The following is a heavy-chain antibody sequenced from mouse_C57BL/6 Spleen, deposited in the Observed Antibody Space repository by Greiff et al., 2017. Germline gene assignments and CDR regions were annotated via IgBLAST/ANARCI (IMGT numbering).Heavy chain of an antibody. CDR1: GYTFTSYW. J-gene: IGHJ1*03. CDR3: ARRGNYGGWYVDG. CDR2: IDPSDGYT. D-gene: IGHD2-1*01. V-gene: IGHV1-50*01. Sequence: QVQLQQPGAELVKPGASVKLSCKASGYTFTSYWMQWVKQRPGQGLEWIGEIDPSDGYTNYNQKFKGKATLTVDTTTSTAYMQLSRLTSEDSAVYYCARRGNYGGWYVDGWGTGTTVTVSS.